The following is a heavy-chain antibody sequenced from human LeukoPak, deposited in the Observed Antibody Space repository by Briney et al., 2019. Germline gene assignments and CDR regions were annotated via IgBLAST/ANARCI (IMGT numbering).Heavy chain of an antibody. V-gene: IGHV1-2*02. CDR3: ARGVPLYNYFDY. Sequence: ASVTVSCKASGYTFTGYYMHWVRQAPGQGLEWRGWINPNSGGTNYAQKFQGRVTMTRDTSISTAYMELSRLRSDDTAVYYCARGVPLYNYFDYWGQGALVTVSS. CDR2: INPNSGGT. J-gene: IGHJ4*02. D-gene: IGHD3-3*01. CDR1: GYTFTGYY.